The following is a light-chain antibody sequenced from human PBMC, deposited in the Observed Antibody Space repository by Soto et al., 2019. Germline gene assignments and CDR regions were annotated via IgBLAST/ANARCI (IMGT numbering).Light chain of an antibody. CDR2: DAY. V-gene: IGKV1-5*01. J-gene: IGKJ1*01. Sequence: DIQMTRSPSTLSASVGDRVTITCRASQSISSWLARYQQKPGKAPKLLIYDAYSLESRVPSRFSGSGSGTEFTHTITSLRPDDFATYHCQQYDVHSKTFGQGTKVYIK. CDR3: QQYDVHSKT. CDR1: QSISSW.